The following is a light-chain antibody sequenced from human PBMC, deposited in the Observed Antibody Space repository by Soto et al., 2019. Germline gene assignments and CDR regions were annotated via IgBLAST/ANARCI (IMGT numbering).Light chain of an antibody. Sequence: IVMTQSPLSLPVTPGEPASISCRSSQSLLNRNGQICLDWYLQKPGQSPQLLIHLGSVRASGVPDRFSGSGSGTDFTLKISRVEAEDVGVYFCMQALESPPTFGGGTKVEIK. CDR3: MQALESPPT. V-gene: IGKV2-28*01. J-gene: IGKJ4*01. CDR1: QSLLNRNGQIC. CDR2: LGS.